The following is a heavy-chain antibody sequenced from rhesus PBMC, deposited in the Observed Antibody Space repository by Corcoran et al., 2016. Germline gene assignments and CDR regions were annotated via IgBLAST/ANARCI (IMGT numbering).Heavy chain of an antibody. CDR1: GVTFRSQG. D-gene: IGHD1-1*01. J-gene: IGHJ4*01. CDR3: ARDHRWAIDY. Sequence: EVQLVESGGGLVQTGGSLRVSCAASGVTFRSQGMHWARPAPGKGLQWVSGINTNGGCVWYAESVKGRFTISRENAQNKLSLQMDSLRPEDTGVYYCARDHRWAIDYWGQGLLVTVSS. CDR2: INTNGGCV. V-gene: IGHV3-22*01.